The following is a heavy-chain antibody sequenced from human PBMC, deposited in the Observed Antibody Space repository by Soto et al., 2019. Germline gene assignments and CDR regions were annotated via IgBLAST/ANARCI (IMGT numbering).Heavy chain of an antibody. J-gene: IGHJ4*02. CDR3: ARGFSEEYYFDY. CDR1: GGTFSSYA. D-gene: IGHD3-10*01. CDR2: IIPIFGTA. Sequence: ASVKVSCKASGGTFSSYAISWVRQAPGQGLEWMGGIIPIFGTANYAQKFQGRVTITADESTSTAYMELSSLRSEDTAVYYCARGFSEEYYFDYWGQGTLVTVSS. V-gene: IGHV1-69*13.